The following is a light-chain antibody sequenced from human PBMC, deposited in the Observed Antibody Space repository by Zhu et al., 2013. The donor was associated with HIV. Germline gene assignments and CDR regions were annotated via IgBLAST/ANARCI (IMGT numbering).Light chain of an antibody. CDR2: GVS. Sequence: QSALTQPRSVSGSPGQSVTISCTGTSGDVGGYKYVSWYQRYPGKAPKLIIFGVSKRPSGVPDRFSGSKSGNMASLTVSGLQAEDEADYYCSSYAGSNNYVFGTGTKVTVL. CDR1: SGDVGGYKY. J-gene: IGLJ1*01. V-gene: IGLV2-11*01. CDR3: SSYAGSNNYV.